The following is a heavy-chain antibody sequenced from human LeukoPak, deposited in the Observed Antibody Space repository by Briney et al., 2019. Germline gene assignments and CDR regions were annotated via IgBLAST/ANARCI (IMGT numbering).Heavy chain of an antibody. Sequence: GESLKISCKGSGYRFTSYWIGWVRQMAGKGLEWMGIIYPGDSDTRYSPSFQGQVTISADKSISTAYLQWSSLKASDTAMYYCASFERRYSSNYWGQGTLITVSS. CDR1: GYRFTSYW. D-gene: IGHD5-18*01. V-gene: IGHV5-51*01. CDR2: IYPGDSDT. J-gene: IGHJ4*02. CDR3: ASFERRYSSNY.